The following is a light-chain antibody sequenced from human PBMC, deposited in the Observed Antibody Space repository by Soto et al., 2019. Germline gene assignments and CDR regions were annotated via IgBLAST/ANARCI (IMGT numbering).Light chain of an antibody. V-gene: IGKV3-15*01. CDR3: QQYNDWPPAWT. CDR1: QSVRSN. CDR2: GAS. J-gene: IGKJ1*01. Sequence: EIEMTQSPATLYVSPGERATLSCRASQSVRSNLAWYQQKPGQSPRLVIYGASTRATGIPARFGGSGSGTQFTLTISSLQSEDFAVYYCQQYNDWPPAWTFGQGTKVEIE.